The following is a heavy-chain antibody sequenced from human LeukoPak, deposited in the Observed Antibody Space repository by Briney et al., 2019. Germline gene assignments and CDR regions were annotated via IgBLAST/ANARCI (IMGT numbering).Heavy chain of an antibody. D-gene: IGHD4/OR15-4a*01. CDR3: ARDPNANWFDP. Sequence: ASVKVSCKASGYTFTSYYMHWVRQAPGQGLEWMGIINPSGGSTSYAQKFQGRVTMTRDTSTSTVYMELSSLRSEDAAVYYCARDPNANWFDPWGQGTLVTVSS. CDR1: GYTFTSYY. CDR2: INPSGGST. V-gene: IGHV1-46*01. J-gene: IGHJ5*02.